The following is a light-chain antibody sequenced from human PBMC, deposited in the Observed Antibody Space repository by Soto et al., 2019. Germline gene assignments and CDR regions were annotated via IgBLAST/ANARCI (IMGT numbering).Light chain of an antibody. CDR3: QNYNLS. V-gene: IGKV3-20*01. Sequence: EVVLTQSPDTLSLSVGERACLSYRASQSISSNFLAWYQQKPGQAPRLLIYSASTRATGVPDRFSGSGSGTHFTLTITRLEPEDFVIYICQNYNLSFGPGTKVDIK. J-gene: IGKJ3*01. CDR1: QSISSNF. CDR2: SAS.